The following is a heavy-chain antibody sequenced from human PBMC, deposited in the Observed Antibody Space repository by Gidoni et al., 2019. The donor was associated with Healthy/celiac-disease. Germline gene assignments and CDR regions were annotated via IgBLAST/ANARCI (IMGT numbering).Heavy chain of an antibody. CDR3: ARGQGIVVGVAAPSYDYGMDV. CDR1: GHTFTSYA. V-gene: IGHV1-3*01. CDR2: INAGNGNT. J-gene: IGHJ6*02. D-gene: IGHD2-15*01. Sequence: QVQLVQSWAAVKTPGASVKVSCQASGHTFTSYAILWVRQAPGQRLEWMGWINAGNGNTKYAQKVQGRVTITRDTSASTAYMELSSLRSEDTAVYYCARGQGIVVGVAAPSYDYGMDVWGQGTTVTGSS.